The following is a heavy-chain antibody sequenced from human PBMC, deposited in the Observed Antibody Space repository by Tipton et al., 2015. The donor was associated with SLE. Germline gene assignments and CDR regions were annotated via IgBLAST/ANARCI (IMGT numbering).Heavy chain of an antibody. V-gene: IGHV1-46*01. Sequence: QSGPEVKKPGASVKVSCKASGYTFTSYYMHWVRQAPGQGLEWMGIINPSGGSTSYAQKFQGRVTMTRDTSTSSVYMELSSLRSEDTAVYYCVRDIVATVGDWYFDLWGRGTLVTVSS. CDR1: GYTFTSYY. CDR3: VRDIVATVGDWYFDL. J-gene: IGHJ2*01. CDR2: INPSGGST. D-gene: IGHD5-12*01.